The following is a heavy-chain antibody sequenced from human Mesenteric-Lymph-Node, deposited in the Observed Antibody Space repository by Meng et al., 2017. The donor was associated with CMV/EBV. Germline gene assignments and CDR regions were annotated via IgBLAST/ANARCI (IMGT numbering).Heavy chain of an antibody. Sequence: CVASGFTVSNNNMSWVRQAPGKVLERVSVIYSGGATYYADSVKGRFTISRDNSKNTLYLQMNSLRAEDTAIYYCARDNGRTGGATTDYWGQGTLVTVSS. CDR3: ARDNGRTGGATTDY. J-gene: IGHJ4*02. CDR2: IYSGGAT. CDR1: GFTVSNNN. V-gene: IGHV3-53*01. D-gene: IGHD1-26*01.